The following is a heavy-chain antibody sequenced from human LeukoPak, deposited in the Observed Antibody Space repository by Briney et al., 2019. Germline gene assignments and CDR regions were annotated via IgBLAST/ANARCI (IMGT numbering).Heavy chain of an antibody. CDR3: ARDPSARYYFDY. Sequence: SETLSLNCTVSGGSISRYYWSWIRQPAGKGLEWIGRIYTSGSTNYNPSLKSRVTMSVDTSRNQFSLKLSSVTAADTAVYYCARDPSARYYFDYWAQGTLVTVSS. J-gene: IGHJ4*02. CDR2: IYTSGST. V-gene: IGHV4-4*07. CDR1: GGSISRYY.